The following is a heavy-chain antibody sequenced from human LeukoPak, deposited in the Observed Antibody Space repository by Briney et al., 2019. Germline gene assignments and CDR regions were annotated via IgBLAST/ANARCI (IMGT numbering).Heavy chain of an antibody. CDR2: IYSGGPT. J-gene: IGHJ3*02. D-gene: IGHD6-13*01. Sequence: PGGSLRLSCAASGFTVSLYYMTWVRQAPGKGLEWVSVIYSGGPTYYADSVKGRFTISRDNSKNTVYLQMNSLRAEDTAVYYCARDNWAGYSSSWYPDAFDIWGQGTMVTVSS. V-gene: IGHV3-53*01. CDR3: ARDNWAGYSSSWYPDAFDI. CDR1: GFTVSLYY.